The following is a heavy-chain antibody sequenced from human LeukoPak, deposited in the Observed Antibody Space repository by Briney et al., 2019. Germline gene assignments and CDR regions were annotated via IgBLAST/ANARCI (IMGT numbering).Heavy chain of an antibody. CDR2: IVGDGSAT. CDR3: ARDGSLPDY. Sequence: GGSLRLSCAASGFTFSNYWTHWVRQAPGKGLVWVSRIVGDGSATIYADSVKGRFTIPRDNAKDTLYLQMNSLRAEDTAVYYCARDGSLPDYWGQGTLVTVSS. J-gene: IGHJ4*02. CDR1: GFTFSNYW. D-gene: IGHD2-15*01. V-gene: IGHV3-74*01.